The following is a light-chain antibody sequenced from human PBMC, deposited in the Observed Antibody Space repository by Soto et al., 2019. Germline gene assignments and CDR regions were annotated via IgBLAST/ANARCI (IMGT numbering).Light chain of an antibody. Sequence: DIQLTQSPSFLSASVGDRVTITCRASQGISSYLAWYQQKPGKAPKLLIFAASTLQSGVPSRFSGSGSGTEFTLTISSLQPEDFASYYCLQLNSYPINFGQGTRLELK. CDR3: LQLNSYPIN. V-gene: IGKV1-9*01. CDR2: AAS. CDR1: QGISSY. J-gene: IGKJ5*01.